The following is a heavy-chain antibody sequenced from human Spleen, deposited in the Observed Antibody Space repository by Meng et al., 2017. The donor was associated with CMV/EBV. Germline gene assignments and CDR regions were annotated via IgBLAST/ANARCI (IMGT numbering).Heavy chain of an antibody. CDR1: GYTLSDYY. CDR3: ARGNGEGNIVVVPAAYYYYYGMDV. J-gene: IGHJ6*02. V-gene: IGHV1-2*02. CDR2: INPKIGAA. D-gene: IGHD2-2*01. Sequence: ASVKVSCKTSGYTLSDYYLQWVRKAPGQGLEWLGWINPKIGAANYAQRFRGRVTMTRDTSINTAYMELSSLRSEDTAVYYCARGNGEGNIVVVPAAYYYYYGMDVWGQGTTVTVSS.